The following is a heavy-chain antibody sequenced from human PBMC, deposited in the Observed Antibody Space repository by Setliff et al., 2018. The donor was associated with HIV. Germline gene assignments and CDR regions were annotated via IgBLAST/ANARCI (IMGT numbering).Heavy chain of an antibody. CDR1: GFTFSDHY. V-gene: IGHV3-72*01. Sequence: GGSLRLSCAASGFTFSDHYMDWVRQAPGKGLEWVGRTRNKANSYTTEYAPSVKGRFTISRDDSKNSLYLQMNSLKTEDTAVYYCARVTSYDSSGYYDETTYYFDYWGQGTLVTVSS. CDR3: ARVTSYDSSGYYDETTYYFDY. J-gene: IGHJ4*02. CDR2: TRNKANSYTT. D-gene: IGHD3-22*01.